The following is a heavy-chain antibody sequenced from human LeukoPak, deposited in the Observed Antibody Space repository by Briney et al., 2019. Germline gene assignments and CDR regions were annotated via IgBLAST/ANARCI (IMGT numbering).Heavy chain of an antibody. CDR3: ARDYSYGSWYFDY. J-gene: IGHJ4*02. D-gene: IGHD5-18*01. CDR2: IYYSGST. V-gene: IGHV4-39*07. CDR1: GGSLSSSSYY. Sequence: SETLSLTCTVSGGSLSSSSYYWGWIRQPPGKGLEWIGSIYYSGSTYYKSSLKSRVTISVDTSKSQFSLKLSSVTAADTAVYYCARDYSYGSWYFDYWGQGTLVTVSS.